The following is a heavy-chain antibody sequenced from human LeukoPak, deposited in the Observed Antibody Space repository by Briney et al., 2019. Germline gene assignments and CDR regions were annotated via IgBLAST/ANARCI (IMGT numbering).Heavy chain of an antibody. CDR1: GGSISSYY. CDR2: IYYSGST. Sequence: SETLSLTCTVSGGSISSYYWSWIRQPPGKGLEWIGYIYYSGSTNYNPSLKSRVTISVGTSKNQFSLKLISVTAADTAVYYCARATRLAYGGNSYYFDYWGQGTLVTVSS. CDR3: ARATRLAYGGNSYYFDY. D-gene: IGHD4-23*01. J-gene: IGHJ4*02. V-gene: IGHV4-59*01.